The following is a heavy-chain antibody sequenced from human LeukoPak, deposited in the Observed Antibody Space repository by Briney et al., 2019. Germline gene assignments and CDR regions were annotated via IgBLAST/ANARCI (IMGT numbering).Heavy chain of an antibody. J-gene: IGHJ4*02. CDR1: GGSFSGYY. Sequence: SETLSLTCAVYGGSFSGYYWSWIRQPPGKGLEWIGEINHSGSTNYNPSLKSRVTISVDTSKNQFSLKLSSVTAADTAVYYCAGRNIIVVAGNPYFDYWGQGTLVTVSS. CDR2: INHSGST. D-gene: IGHD6-19*01. V-gene: IGHV4-34*01. CDR3: AGRNIIVVAGNPYFDY.